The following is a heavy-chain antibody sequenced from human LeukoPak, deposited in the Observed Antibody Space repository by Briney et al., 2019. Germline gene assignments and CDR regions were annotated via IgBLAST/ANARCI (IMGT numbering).Heavy chain of an antibody. J-gene: IGHJ4*02. D-gene: IGHD4-17*01. Sequence: KASETLTLTCTVSGGSISSGSYYWSWLRQPPGKGLEWIGSIYYSGSTYYNPSLKSRVTISVDTSKNQFSLKLSSVTAADTAVYYCARVMPTTVTPFDYWGQGILVTVSS. V-gene: IGHV4-39*07. CDR2: IYYSGST. CDR3: ARVMPTTVTPFDY. CDR1: GGSISSGSYY.